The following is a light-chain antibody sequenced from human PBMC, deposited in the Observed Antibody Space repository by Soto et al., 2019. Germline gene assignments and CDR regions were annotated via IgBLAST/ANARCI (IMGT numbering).Light chain of an antibody. J-gene: IGKJ4*01. CDR3: QQRKT. CDR1: QSVSSY. CDR2: DAS. Sequence: EIVLTQSPATLSLSPGERATLSCSASQSVSSYLNWYQQKPGQAPRLLIYDASNRATGIPARFSGRGSGTDFTLTLSSLEPEDFAVYFCQQRKTFGGGTKVDIK. V-gene: IGKV3-11*01.